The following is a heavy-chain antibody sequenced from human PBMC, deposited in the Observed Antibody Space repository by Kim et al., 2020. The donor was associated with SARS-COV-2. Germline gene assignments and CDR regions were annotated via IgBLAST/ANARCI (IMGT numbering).Heavy chain of an antibody. D-gene: IGHD6-19*01. Sequence: KFQGRVTMTRNTSISTAYMELGSLRSEDTAVYYCARGVFYSSGWNDAFDIWGQGTMVTVSS. J-gene: IGHJ3*02. CDR3: ARGVFYSSGWNDAFDI. V-gene: IGHV1-8*01.